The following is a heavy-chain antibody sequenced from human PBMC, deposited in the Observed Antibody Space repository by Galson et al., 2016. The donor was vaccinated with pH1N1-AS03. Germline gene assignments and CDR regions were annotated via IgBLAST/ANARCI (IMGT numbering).Heavy chain of an antibody. CDR2: IRSTGTTI. Sequence: SLRLSCAASGFTSGSPAFGGHTMNWVRQAPGKGLEWISYIRSTGTTIYYADSVKGRFTTSRDNAKNSMYLQMNSLRVEDTAVYYCAREYGVRNNLDFWGQGTLVTVSS. J-gene: IGHJ4*02. V-gene: IGHV3-48*04. CDR1: GFTSGSPAFGGHT. D-gene: IGHD1/OR15-1a*01. CDR3: AREYGVRNNLDF.